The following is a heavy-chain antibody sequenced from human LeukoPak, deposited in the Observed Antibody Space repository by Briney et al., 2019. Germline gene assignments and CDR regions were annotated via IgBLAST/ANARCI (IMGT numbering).Heavy chain of an antibody. CDR2: ISGDGGGT. V-gene: IGHV3-43*02. CDR1: GFTFDDYA. D-gene: IGHD3-22*01. J-gene: IGHJ4*02. Sequence: GGSLRLSCAASGFTFDDYAILWVRQTPGKGLEWVSLISGDGGGTYYGDSVKGRFTISRDNSKNSLYLQMNSLRTEDTALYYCAKDKLRSTNYYDSSGYILDYWGQGTLVTVSS. CDR3: AKDKLRSTNYYDSSGYILDY.